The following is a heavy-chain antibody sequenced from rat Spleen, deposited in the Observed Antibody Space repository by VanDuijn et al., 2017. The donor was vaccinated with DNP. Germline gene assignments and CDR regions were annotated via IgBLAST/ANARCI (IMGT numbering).Heavy chain of an antibody. CDR3: ARHGRRVFDY. Sequence: EVQLVESGGGLVQPGRSLKLSCAGSGFTFSDYYMAWVRQAPTKGLEWVASINYDGGSTYYRDSVKCRFTISRDNAKSTLYLQINSLRSEDMATYYCARHGRRVFDYWGQGVMVTVSS. V-gene: IGHV5-22*01. CDR1: GFTFSDYY. D-gene: IGHD1-11*01. J-gene: IGHJ2*01. CDR2: INYDGGST.